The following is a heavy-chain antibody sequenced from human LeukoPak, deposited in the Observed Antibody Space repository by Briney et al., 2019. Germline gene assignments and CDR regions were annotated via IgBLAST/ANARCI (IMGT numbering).Heavy chain of an antibody. CDR3: ARGQRRYSSGWYGSGGGNAFDI. V-gene: IGHV4-34*01. Sequence: KPSETLSLTCSVSGSYLSGYYWSWIRQPPGKGLEWIGEINHSGSTNYNPSIKSRVTISVDTSKNQFSLKLSSVTAADTAVYYCARGQRRYSSGWYGSGGGNAFDIWGQGTMVTVSS. D-gene: IGHD6-19*01. CDR1: GSYLSGYY. J-gene: IGHJ3*02. CDR2: INHSGST.